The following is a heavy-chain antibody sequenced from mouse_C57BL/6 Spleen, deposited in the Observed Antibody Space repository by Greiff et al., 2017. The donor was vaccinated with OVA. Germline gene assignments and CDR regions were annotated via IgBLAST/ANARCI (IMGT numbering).Heavy chain of an antibody. CDR1: GYTFTDYY. CDR2: IHPNNGGT. D-gene: IGHD1-1*01. Sequence: EVQLQQSGPELVKPGASVKISCKASGYTFTDYYMNWVKQSPGKSLEWIGDIHPNNGGTSYNQKFKGKATLTVDKSTSTAYMELRSLTSEDSAVYYCARGDYYDYWGQGTTLTVSS. CDR3: ARGDYYDY. J-gene: IGHJ2*01. V-gene: IGHV1-26*01.